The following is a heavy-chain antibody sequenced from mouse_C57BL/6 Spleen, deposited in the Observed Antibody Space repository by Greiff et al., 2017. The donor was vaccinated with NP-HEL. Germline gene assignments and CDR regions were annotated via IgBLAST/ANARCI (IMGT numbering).Heavy chain of an antibody. V-gene: IGHV5-4*01. CDR2: ISDGGSYT. CDR1: GFTFSSYA. D-gene: IGHD4-1*02. J-gene: IGHJ2*01. CDR3: ARVANSYYFDY. Sequence: EVQLVESGGGLVKPGGSLKLSCAASGFTFSSYAMSWVRQTPEKRLEWVATISDGGSYTYYPDNVKGRFTISRDNAKNNLYLQMSHLKSEDTAMYYCARVANSYYFDYWGQGTTLTVSS.